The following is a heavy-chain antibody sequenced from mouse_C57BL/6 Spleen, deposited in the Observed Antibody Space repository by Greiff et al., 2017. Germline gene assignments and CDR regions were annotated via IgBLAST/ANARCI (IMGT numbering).Heavy chain of an antibody. D-gene: IGHD1-1*01. V-gene: IGHV1-52*01. CDR3: ARGGYYYGSSYWFAY. Sequence: QVQLQQHGAELVRPGSSVKLSCKASGYTFTSYWMHWVKQRPIQGLEWIGNIDPSDSETHYNQKFKDKATLTVDKSSSTAYMQLSSLTSEDSAVYYCARGGYYYGSSYWFAYWGQGTLVTVSA. J-gene: IGHJ3*01. CDR2: IDPSDSET. CDR1: GYTFTSYW.